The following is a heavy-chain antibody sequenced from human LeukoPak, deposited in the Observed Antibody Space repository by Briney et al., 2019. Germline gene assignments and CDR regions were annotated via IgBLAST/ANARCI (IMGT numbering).Heavy chain of an antibody. Sequence: ASVKVSCKASGGTFSSYAISWVRQAPGQGLEWMGGIIPIFGTANYAQKSQGRVTITADESTSTAYMELSSLRSEDTAVYYCAREVVATIRTSYGMDVWGQGTTVTVSS. CDR3: AREVVATIRTSYGMDV. V-gene: IGHV1-69*13. J-gene: IGHJ6*02. D-gene: IGHD5-12*01. CDR2: IIPIFGTA. CDR1: GGTFSSYA.